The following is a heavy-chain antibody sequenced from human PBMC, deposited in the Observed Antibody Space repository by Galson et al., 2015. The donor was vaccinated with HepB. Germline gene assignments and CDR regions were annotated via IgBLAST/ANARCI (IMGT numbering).Heavy chain of an antibody. J-gene: IGHJ3*02. CDR1: GYTFSYYA. CDR3: ARGKAAAPDNAFDI. Sequence: SCKASGYTFSYYAMNWVRQAPGQGLEWLGWINTNTGNPTYAQGFTGRFVFSLDTSVSTTYLHISNLRPEDAAVYYCARGKAAAPDNAFDIWGQGTMVTVSS. D-gene: IGHD6-13*01. V-gene: IGHV7-4-1*02. CDR2: INTNTGNP.